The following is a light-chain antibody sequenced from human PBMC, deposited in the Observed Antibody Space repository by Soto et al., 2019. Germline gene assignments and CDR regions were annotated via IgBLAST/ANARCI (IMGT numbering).Light chain of an antibody. CDR3: QQYNNWPPIT. Sequence: EIVMTQSPATLSVSPGERATLSCRASQSVSINLAWYQQKPGQAPRLLIYGASTRAAGIPGRFSASGSGTEFTLTISSLQSEDFAVYYCQQYNNWPPITFGQGTRLDIK. J-gene: IGKJ5*01. CDR1: QSVSIN. CDR2: GAS. V-gene: IGKV3-15*01.